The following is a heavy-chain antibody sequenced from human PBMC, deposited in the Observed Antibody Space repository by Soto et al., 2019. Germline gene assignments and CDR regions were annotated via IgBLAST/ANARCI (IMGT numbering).Heavy chain of an antibody. CDR3: AHLVDGNFDY. V-gene: IGHV2-5*02. CDR2: LYWDDDE. CDR1: GFSLSTSGVG. J-gene: IGHJ4*02. Sequence: QITLKESGPTLVKPTQTLTLTCTFSGFSLSTSGVGVGWIRQPPGQALEWLALLYWDDDERYSPSLKGRLTITKDTSRNPVVLIMTNMDPVDTATYYCAHLVDGNFDYWGQGSLVTVSS. D-gene: IGHD3-9*01.